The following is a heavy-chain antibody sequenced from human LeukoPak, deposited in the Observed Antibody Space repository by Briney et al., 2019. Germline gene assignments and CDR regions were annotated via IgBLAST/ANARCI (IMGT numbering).Heavy chain of an antibody. CDR2: VSSSGSTI. Sequence: PGGSLRLSCAASGFTFSDYYMSWIRQAPAKGQEWVSYVSSSGSTIYYADSVKGRFTISRDNAKNSLYLQMNSLRAEDTAVYYCARAEHDYVWGSYRPYYYYYYYMDVWGKGTTVTVSS. J-gene: IGHJ6*03. CDR3: ARAEHDYVWGSYRPYYYYYYYMDV. V-gene: IGHV3-11*04. D-gene: IGHD3-16*02. CDR1: GFTFSDYY.